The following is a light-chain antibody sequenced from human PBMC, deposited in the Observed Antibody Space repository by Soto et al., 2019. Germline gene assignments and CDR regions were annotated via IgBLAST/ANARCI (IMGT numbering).Light chain of an antibody. V-gene: IGLV2-11*01. CDR1: ASDVGDYNY. CDR3: CSFAGSHTLYV. CDR2: DVN. J-gene: IGLJ1*01. Sequence: QSALTQPRSVSGSPEQSVTISCTGSASDVGDYNYVSWYQRHPGKAPKLVIYDVNKRPSGVPDRFSGSKSGNAASLTISGLQAEDEADYYCCSFAGSHTLYVFGTGTKLTGL.